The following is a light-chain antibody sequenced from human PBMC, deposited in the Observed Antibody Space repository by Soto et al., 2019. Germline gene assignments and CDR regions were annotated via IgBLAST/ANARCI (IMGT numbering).Light chain of an antibody. CDR2: GAS. Sequence: DIQLTQSPSFLSASLGDRVTISCRASQSFSNNLNMYQQKAGKAPKLLIYGASSLQSGVPSRFSGSRSGTDFTLTISSLVPEDFATYYCQQTYSTPWTFGHGTKVDIK. CDR3: QQTYSTPWT. J-gene: IGKJ1*01. V-gene: IGKV1-39*01. CDR1: QSFSNN.